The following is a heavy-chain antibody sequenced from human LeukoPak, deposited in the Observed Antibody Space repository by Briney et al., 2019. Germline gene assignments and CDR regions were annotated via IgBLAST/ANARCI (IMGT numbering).Heavy chain of an antibody. CDR1: GFTFSSYS. CDR2: ISSSSSYI. J-gene: IGHJ4*02. CDR3: ARVDSSGYSYYFDY. Sequence: GGSLRLSCAASGFTFSSYSMNWVRQAPGKGLEWVSSISSSSSYIYYADSVKGRFTISRDNAKNSLYLQMNSLRAEDTAVYYCARVDSSGYSYYFDYWGQGTLVTVSS. D-gene: IGHD3-22*01. V-gene: IGHV3-21*01.